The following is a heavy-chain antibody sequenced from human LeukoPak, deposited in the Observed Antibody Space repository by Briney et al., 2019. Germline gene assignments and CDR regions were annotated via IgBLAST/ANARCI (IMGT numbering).Heavy chain of an antibody. CDR3: ARVRGSGLYFDY. Sequence: ASVKVSCKASGYTFTGYYMHWVRQAPGQGLEWMGWVNPNSGGTNYAQKFQGRVTMTRDTSISTAYMELSRLRSDDTAAYYCARVRGSGLYFDYWGQGTLVTVSS. J-gene: IGHJ4*02. V-gene: IGHV1-2*02. CDR1: GYTFTGYY. D-gene: IGHD3-10*01. CDR2: VNPNSGGT.